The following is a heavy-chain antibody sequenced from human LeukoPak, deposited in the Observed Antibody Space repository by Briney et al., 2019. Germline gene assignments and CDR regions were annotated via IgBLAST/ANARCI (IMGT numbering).Heavy chain of an antibody. Sequence: GGSLRLSCAASGFSFNNAWMTWVRQAPGKGLEWVSYISGSGGDIHYADSVEGRFTISRNNARNSLYLQMTSLRDEDTAVYYCARDLHSGAYTFDYWGQGTLVTVSS. V-gene: IGHV3-48*02. D-gene: IGHD1-26*01. CDR1: GFSFNNAW. CDR2: ISGSGGDI. J-gene: IGHJ4*02. CDR3: ARDLHSGAYTFDY.